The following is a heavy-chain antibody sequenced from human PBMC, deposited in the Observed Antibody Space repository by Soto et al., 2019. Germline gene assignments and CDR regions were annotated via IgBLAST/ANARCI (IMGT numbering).Heavy chain of an antibody. CDR2: IIPITGTA. J-gene: IGHJ6*02. D-gene: IGHD2-2*01. Sequence: QVQLVQSGAEVKKPGSSVKVSCKASGGTFGSYAISWVRQAPGQGPEWMGGIIPITGTANYAQKFQGRVTITADESTSTASMQLSSLRSEDTAVYYCARSQGSSTSLEIYHYYYYGMDVWGQGTTVTVSS. V-gene: IGHV1-69*01. CDR1: GGTFGSYA. CDR3: ARSQGSSTSLEIYHYYYYGMDV.